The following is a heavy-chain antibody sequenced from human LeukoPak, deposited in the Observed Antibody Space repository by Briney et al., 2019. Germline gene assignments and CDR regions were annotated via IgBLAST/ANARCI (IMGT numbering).Heavy chain of an antibody. V-gene: IGHV4-34*01. D-gene: IGHD6-19*01. CDR3: ARGRSRYTSGWYPPSAEYLEH. CDR2: INYSGST. J-gene: IGHJ1*01. CDR1: GDSFSGYY. Sequence: SETLSLTCAVIGDSFSGYYWSWIRQPPGKGLEWIGEINYSGSTNYNPSLKSRVTILVDTSENQFSLKLSSVTAADTAVYYCARGRSRYTSGWYPPSAEYLEHWGQGTLVTVSS.